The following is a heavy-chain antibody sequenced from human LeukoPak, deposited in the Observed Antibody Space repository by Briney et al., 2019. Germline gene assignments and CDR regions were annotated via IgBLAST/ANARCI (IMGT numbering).Heavy chain of an antibody. D-gene: IGHD3-10*01. CDR2: ISGSGGST. Sequence: PGGSLRLSCAASGFTFSSYAMSWVRQAPGKGLEWVSAISGSGGSTYYADSVKGRFTISRDSSKNTLYLQMNSLRAEDTAVYYCAKDYRSGSYSLWGNNPYFDYWGQGTLVTVSS. CDR3: AKDYRSGSYSLWGNNPYFDY. J-gene: IGHJ4*02. CDR1: GFTFSSYA. V-gene: IGHV3-23*01.